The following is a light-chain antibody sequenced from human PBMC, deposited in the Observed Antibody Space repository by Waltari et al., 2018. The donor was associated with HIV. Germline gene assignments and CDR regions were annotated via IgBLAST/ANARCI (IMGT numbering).Light chain of an antibody. CDR1: SSDVGVYNF. V-gene: IGLV2-11*01. J-gene: IGLJ2*01. Sequence: QSALTQPRSVSGSPGQSVTISCTGTSSDVGVYNFVSWYQQHPGKAPKLMIYDVSKRPSVFPDRFSGSNSCITASLTISGLQAEDGADYYCCSYAGSYPVVFGGGTKLTVL. CDR3: CSYAGSYPVV. CDR2: DVS.